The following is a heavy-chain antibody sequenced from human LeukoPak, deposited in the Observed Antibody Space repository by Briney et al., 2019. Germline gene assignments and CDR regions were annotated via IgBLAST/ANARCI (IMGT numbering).Heavy chain of an antibody. D-gene: IGHD7-27*01. CDR3: AIDPNWGTHS. J-gene: IGHJ4*02. Sequence: QSGGSLRLSCAASGFTFSNYAMHWVRQAPGKGLEWVAVISYDGSNKYYADSVKGRFTISRDNFKNALYLQMNSLRVEDTAVYYCAIDPNWGTHSWGQGVLVTVSS. CDR2: ISYDGSNK. CDR1: GFTFSNYA. V-gene: IGHV3-30-3*01.